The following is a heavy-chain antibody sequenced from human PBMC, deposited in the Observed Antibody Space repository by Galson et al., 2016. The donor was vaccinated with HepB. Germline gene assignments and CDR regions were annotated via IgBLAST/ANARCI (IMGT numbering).Heavy chain of an antibody. V-gene: IGHV3-21*01. CDR2: ISSSSSYR. D-gene: IGHD3-3*01. CDR1: GFTFSSYS. CDR3: ARVYGYDFWPFDY. Sequence: SLRLSCAASGFTFSSYSMNWVRQAPGKGLEWVSPISSSSSYRYYADSVKGRFTISRDNAKNSLYLQMNSLRVEDTAVYYCARVYGYDFWPFDYWGQGSLVSVSS. J-gene: IGHJ4*02.